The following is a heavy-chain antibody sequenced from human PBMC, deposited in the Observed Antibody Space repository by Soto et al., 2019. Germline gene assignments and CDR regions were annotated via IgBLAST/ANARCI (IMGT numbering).Heavy chain of an antibody. CDR3: ATRDTSGSSFWDFDY. CDR2: ISPYDGNT. J-gene: IGHJ4*02. CDR1: GYTFTSYG. Sequence: GASVKVSCKASGYTFTSYGISWVRQAPGQGLEWMGWISPYDGNTNYAQKLQGRVTMTEDTSTDTAYMELSSLRSEDTAVYYCATRDTSGSSFWDFDYWGQGTLVTVSS. D-gene: IGHD1-26*01. V-gene: IGHV1-18*01.